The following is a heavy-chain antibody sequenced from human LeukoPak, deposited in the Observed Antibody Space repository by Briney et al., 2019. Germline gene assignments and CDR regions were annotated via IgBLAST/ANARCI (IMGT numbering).Heavy chain of an antibody. V-gene: IGHV4-39*01. CDR3: ARVVVTYYFDY. Sequence: SETLSLTCTVSGGSISSSSYYWCWIRQRPGKGLEWIGSIYYSGSTYYNPSLKSRVTISVDTSKNQFSLKLSSVTAADTAVYYCARVVVTYYFDYWGQGTLVTVSS. CDR1: GGSISSSSYY. CDR2: IYYSGST. J-gene: IGHJ4*02. D-gene: IGHD2-15*01.